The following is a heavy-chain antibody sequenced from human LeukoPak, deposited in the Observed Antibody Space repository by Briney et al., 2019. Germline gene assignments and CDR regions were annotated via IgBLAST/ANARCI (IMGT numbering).Heavy chain of an antibody. Sequence: PSESLSLTCTVSGVSISRYYWSWIRQPPGKGLEWIGYIYYSGSTNYNPSLKSRVTIPVDTSKNQFSLKLSSVTAADTAVYYCARDHKLGNDFWSGFDYYYYYGMDVWGQGTTVTVSS. CDR1: GVSISRYY. D-gene: IGHD3-3*01. CDR2: IYYSGST. CDR3: ARDHKLGNDFWSGFDYYYYYGMDV. V-gene: IGHV4-59*01. J-gene: IGHJ6*02.